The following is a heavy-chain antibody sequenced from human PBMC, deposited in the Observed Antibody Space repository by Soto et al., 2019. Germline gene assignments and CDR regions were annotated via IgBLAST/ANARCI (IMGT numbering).Heavy chain of an antibody. CDR3: AKDSPVADY. J-gene: IGHJ4*02. V-gene: IGHV3-30*18. CDR2: ISYDGSNK. D-gene: IGHD6-19*01. Sequence: GGSLRLSCAASGFTFSNYGMHWVRQAPGKGLEWVAVISYDGSNKYYADSVKGRFTISRDDSKNTLYLQMNSLRTEDTALYYCAKDSPVADYWGQGTLVTVSS. CDR1: GFTFSNYG.